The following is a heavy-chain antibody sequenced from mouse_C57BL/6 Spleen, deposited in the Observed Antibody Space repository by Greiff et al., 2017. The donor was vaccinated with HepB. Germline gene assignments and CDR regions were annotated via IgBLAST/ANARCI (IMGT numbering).Heavy chain of an antibody. Sequence: VQLQQSGAELARPGASVKLSCKASGYTFTSYGISWVKQRTGQGLEWIGEIYPRSGNTYYNEKFKGKATLTADKSSSTAYMELRSLTSEDSAVYFCARGDTTVVGDAMDYWGQGTSVTVSS. V-gene: IGHV1-81*01. CDR1: GYTFTSYG. D-gene: IGHD1-1*01. CDR2: IYPRSGNT. CDR3: ARGDTTVVGDAMDY. J-gene: IGHJ4*01.